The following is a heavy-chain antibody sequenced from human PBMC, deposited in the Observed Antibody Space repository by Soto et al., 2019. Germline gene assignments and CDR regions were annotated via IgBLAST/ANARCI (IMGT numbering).Heavy chain of an antibody. Sequence: PGGSLRLSCAASGFTFDDYAMHWVRQAPGKGLEWVSGISWNSGSIGYADSVKGRFTISRDNAKNSLYLQMNSLRAEDTALYYCAKSSAGTILYYFDYWGQGTLVTVSS. J-gene: IGHJ4*02. CDR2: ISWNSGSI. CDR3: AKSSAGTILYYFDY. CDR1: GFTFDDYA. D-gene: IGHD3-3*01. V-gene: IGHV3-9*01.